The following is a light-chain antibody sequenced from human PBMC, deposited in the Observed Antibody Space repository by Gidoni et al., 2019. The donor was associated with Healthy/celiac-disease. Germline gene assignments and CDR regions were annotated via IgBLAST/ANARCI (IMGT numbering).Light chain of an antibody. CDR2: EVS. Sequence: QSALTQPASVSGSPGQSITISCTGTSSDVGGYNYVSWYQQHPGKAPKLMIYEVSNRPSGVPDRFSGSKSGNTASLTISGLQAEDEADYYCSSYTSSSTPHYVFGTGTKVTVL. V-gene: IGLV2-14*01. CDR1: SSDVGGYNY. J-gene: IGLJ1*01. CDR3: SSYTSSSTPHYV.